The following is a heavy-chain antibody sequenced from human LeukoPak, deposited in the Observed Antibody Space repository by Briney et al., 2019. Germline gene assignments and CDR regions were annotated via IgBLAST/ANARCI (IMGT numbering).Heavy chain of an antibody. J-gene: IGHJ4*02. Sequence: GESLKISYKGSGYSFTIYWIVWVRQMPGKGLEWMGIIYPDDSATRYSPSFQGQVTISADKSISTAYLQWSSLKASDTAMYYCARLGGGYSYGYDYWGQGTLVTVSS. CDR2: IYPDDSAT. D-gene: IGHD5-18*01. CDR1: GYSFTIYW. CDR3: ARLGGGYSYGYDY. V-gene: IGHV5-51*01.